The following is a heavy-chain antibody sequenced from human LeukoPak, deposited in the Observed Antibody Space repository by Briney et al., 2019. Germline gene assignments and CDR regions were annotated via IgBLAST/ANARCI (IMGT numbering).Heavy chain of an antibody. CDR1: GYTVTSYY. CDR2: LNPSGGST. J-gene: IGHJ6*02. V-gene: IGHV1-46*01. Sequence: ASVKVSCKASGYTVTSYYMHWVRQAPGQGLEWMGILNPSGGSTSYAQKFRGRATLTRATSTSTVYMELSSLRSEDTAVYYCASVYNYGMGVWGQGTTVIVFS. CDR3: ASVYNYGMGV.